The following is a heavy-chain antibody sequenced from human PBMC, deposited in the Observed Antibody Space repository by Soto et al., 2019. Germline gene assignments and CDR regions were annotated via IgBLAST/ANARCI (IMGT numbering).Heavy chain of an antibody. CDR1: GFTFSSYA. Sequence: EVQLLESGGGLVQPGESLRLSCAASGFTFSSYAMSWVRQAPGKGLEWVSVISGSDDSTYYADSVTGRFTISRDNSKNTLYLQMNSLRAEDTAVYYCAKRSSSSTFDSWGKGTLVSVS. J-gene: IGHJ4*02. CDR3: AKRSSSSTFDS. CDR2: ISGSDDST. D-gene: IGHD6-6*01. V-gene: IGHV3-23*01.